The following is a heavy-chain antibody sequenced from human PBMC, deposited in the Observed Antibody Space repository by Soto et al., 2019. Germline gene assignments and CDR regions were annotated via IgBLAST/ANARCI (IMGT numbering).Heavy chain of an antibody. CDR3: ARSGAGEWEPQDY. Sequence: ASVKVSRKASGGTFSSYAISWVRQAPGQGLEWMGGIIPIFGTANYAQKFQGRVTITADKSTSTAYMELSSLRSEDTAVYYCARSGAGEWEPQDYWGQGTLVTVSS. CDR2: IIPIFGTA. CDR1: GGTFSSYA. J-gene: IGHJ4*02. D-gene: IGHD1-26*01. V-gene: IGHV1-69*06.